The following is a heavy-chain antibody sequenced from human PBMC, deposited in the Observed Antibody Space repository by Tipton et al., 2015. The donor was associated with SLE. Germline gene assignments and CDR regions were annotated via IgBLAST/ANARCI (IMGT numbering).Heavy chain of an antibody. Sequence: TLSLTCTVSGGSITSHYWSWIRQPPGTGLEWIGFLYYSGSTKYSPSLKSRVTISVDTSKNQFSLELSSVTAADTAVYYCARGGWGAFDIWGQGTMVTVSS. J-gene: IGHJ3*02. CDR1: GGSITSHY. CDR2: LYYSGST. CDR3: ARGGWGAFDI. D-gene: IGHD3-10*01. V-gene: IGHV4-59*11.